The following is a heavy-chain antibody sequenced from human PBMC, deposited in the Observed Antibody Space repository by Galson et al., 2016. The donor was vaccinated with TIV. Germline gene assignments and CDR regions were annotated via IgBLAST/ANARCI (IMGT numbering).Heavy chain of an antibody. D-gene: IGHD5-12*01. Sequence: SLRLSCAASGFTFSKAWMTWVRQAPGKGLEWVGRIKSKSDAGTTEYAAPVKGRFIIARDDSKGTLFLQMDSLRNEDTAMYYCTTERSYGYNDHWGQGTLVTVSS. CDR2: IKSKSDAGTT. V-gene: IGHV3-15*01. CDR3: TTERSYGYNDH. CDR1: GFTFSKAW. J-gene: IGHJ4*02.